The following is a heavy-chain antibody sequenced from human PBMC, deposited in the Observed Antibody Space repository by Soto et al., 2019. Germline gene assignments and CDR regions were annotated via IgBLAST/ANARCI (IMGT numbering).Heavy chain of an antibody. J-gene: IGHJ6*02. D-gene: IGHD2-2*01. CDR2: NIPIFGTA. CDR3: ARHDCISTSCYYYYYYGMDV. CDR1: VGTFSSFA. V-gene: IGHV1-69*12. Sequence: QVQLVQSGAEVKKPGSSVKVSCKASVGTFSSFAISWVRQAPGQGHEWMGENIPIFGTANYAQKFQGRVTITADESTSTAYMELSSLRSEDTAVYYCARHDCISTSCYYYYYYGMDVWGQGTTVTVSS.